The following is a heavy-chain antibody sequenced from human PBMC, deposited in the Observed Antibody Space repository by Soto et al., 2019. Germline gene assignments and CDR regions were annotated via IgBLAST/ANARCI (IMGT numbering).Heavy chain of an antibody. D-gene: IGHD6-19*01. CDR3: AGRSGWSEFPFDY. J-gene: IGHJ4*02. CDR2: IYYSGST. V-gene: IGHV4-30-4*01. CDR1: GGSISSGDYY. Sequence: PSETLSLTCTVSGGSISSGDYYWSWIRQPPGKGLEWIGYIYYSGSTYYNPSLKSRVTISVDTSKNQFSLKLSSVTAADTAVYYCAGRSGWSEFPFDYWGQGTLVTVSS.